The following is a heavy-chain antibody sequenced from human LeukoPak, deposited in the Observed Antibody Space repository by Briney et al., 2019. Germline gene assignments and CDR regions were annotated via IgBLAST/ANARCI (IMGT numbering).Heavy chain of an antibody. CDR3: ARDPNGDYIGAFDM. V-gene: IGHV3-23*01. CDR1: GFTFSAYA. J-gene: IGHJ3*02. Sequence: GGSLRLSCTASGFTFSAYAMMWVRQAPGKGPEWVSAIRGGGGSAFYADSVKGRFTISRGNSKYTLFLQMNSLRAEDTAVYYCARDPNGDYIGAFDMWGPGTMVTVPS. D-gene: IGHD4-17*01. CDR2: IRGGGGSA.